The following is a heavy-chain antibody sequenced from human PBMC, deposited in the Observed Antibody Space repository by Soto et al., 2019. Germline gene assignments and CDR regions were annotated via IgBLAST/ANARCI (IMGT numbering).Heavy chain of an antibody. J-gene: IGHJ6*02. Sequence: SVKVSCKASGGTFSSYAISWVGQAPGQGLEWMGGLIPIFGTANYAQKFQGRVTITADESRSTAYMELSSLRSEDTAVYYCANLVVPAATYYYYGLDVWGQGTTVTVSS. V-gene: IGHV1-69*13. CDR2: LIPIFGTA. CDR3: ANLVVPAATYYYYGLDV. CDR1: GGTFSSYA. D-gene: IGHD2-2*01.